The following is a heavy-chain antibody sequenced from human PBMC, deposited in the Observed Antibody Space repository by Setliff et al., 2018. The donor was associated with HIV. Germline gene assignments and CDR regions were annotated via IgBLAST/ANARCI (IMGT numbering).Heavy chain of an antibody. CDR2: INPSGGST. CDR1: GYTFTSYY. CDR3: ARVNGGSYYGVYFDY. D-gene: IGHD1-26*01. Sequence: ASVKVSCKASGYTFTSYYMHWVRQAPGQGLEWMGIINPSGGSTSYAQRFQGRVTMTRDTSTSTVYMELSSLRSEDTAVYYCARVNGGSYYGVYFDYWGQGTLVTV. J-gene: IGHJ4*02. V-gene: IGHV1-46*01.